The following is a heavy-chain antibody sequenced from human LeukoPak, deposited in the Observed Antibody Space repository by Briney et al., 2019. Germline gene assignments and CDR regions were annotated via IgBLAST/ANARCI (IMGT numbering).Heavy chain of an antibody. D-gene: IGHD4-17*01. J-gene: IGHJ6*02. V-gene: IGHV3-48*03. CDR2: ISSSGSTI. CDR3: ARDGTTVTTDYYYGMDV. CDR1: GFTFSSCH. Sequence: GGSLRLSCAASGFTFSSCHINWVRQAPGKGLEWVSYISSSGSTIYYADSVKGRFTISRDNAKNSLYLQMNSLRAEDTAVYYCARDGTTVTTDYYYGMDVWGQGTTVTVSS.